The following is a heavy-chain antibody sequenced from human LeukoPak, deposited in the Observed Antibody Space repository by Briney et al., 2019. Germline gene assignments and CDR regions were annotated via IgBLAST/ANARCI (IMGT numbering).Heavy chain of an antibody. J-gene: IGHJ4*02. D-gene: IGHD2-15*01. Sequence: PSETLSLTCTVSGGSISSYYWSWIRQPPGKGLESIGYIYYSGSTNYNPSLKSRVTISVDTSKNQFSLKLSSVTAADTAVYYCARGVRYCSGGSCDALDYWGQGTLVTVSS. V-gene: IGHV4-59*12. CDR1: GGSISSYY. CDR2: IYYSGST. CDR3: ARGVRYCSGGSCDALDY.